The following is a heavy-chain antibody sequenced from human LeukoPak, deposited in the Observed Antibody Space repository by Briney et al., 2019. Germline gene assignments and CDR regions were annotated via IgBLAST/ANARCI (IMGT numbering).Heavy chain of an antibody. CDR3: ARTRPIQHIVVVPAAMSNWFDP. CDR2: INHSGST. V-gene: IGHV4-34*01. D-gene: IGHD2-2*01. J-gene: IGHJ5*02. Sequence: SETLSLTCAVYGGSFSGYYWSWIRQPPGKGLEWIGEINHSGSTNYNPSLKSRVTISVDTSKNQFSLKLSSVTAADTAVYYCARTRPIQHIVVVPAAMSNWFDPWGQGTLVTVSS. CDR1: GGSFSGYY.